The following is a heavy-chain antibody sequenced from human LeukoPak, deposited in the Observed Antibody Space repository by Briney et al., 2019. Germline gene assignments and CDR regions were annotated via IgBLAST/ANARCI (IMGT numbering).Heavy chain of an antibody. Sequence: SETLSLTCTVSGGSISSFYWSWIRQSPGKGLEWIGYIYYSGSTNYNPSLKSRVTISVDTSKNQFSLKLSSVTAADTAVYYCATYSSGWYGGGDYWGQGTLVTVSS. CDR1: GGSISSFY. V-gene: IGHV4-59*01. CDR2: IYYSGST. CDR3: ATYSSGWYGGGDY. J-gene: IGHJ4*02. D-gene: IGHD6-19*01.